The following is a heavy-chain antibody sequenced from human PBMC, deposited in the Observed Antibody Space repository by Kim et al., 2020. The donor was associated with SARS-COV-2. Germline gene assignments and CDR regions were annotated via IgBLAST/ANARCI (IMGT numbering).Heavy chain of an antibody. J-gene: IGHJ3*02. V-gene: IGHV3-66*01. CDR2: IYSGGST. CDR3: ARDFDYSGSGSYQSLFDI. CDR1: GFTVSSNY. D-gene: IGHD3-10*01. Sequence: GGSLRLSCAASGFTVSSNYMSWVRQAPGKGLEWVSVIYSGGSTYYADSVKGRFTISRDNSKNTLYLQMNSLRAEDTAVYYCARDFDYSGSGSYQSLFDIWGQGTMVTVSS.